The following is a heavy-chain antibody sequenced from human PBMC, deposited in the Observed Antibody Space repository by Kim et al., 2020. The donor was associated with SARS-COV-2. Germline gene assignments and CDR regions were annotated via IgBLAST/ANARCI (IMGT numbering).Heavy chain of an antibody. CDR3: ARVGSREWLRVIVRGNWFDP. CDR1: GYTFTSYA. V-gene: IGHV7-4-1*02. Sequence: ASVKVSCKASGYTFTSYAMNWVRQAPGQGLEWMGWINTNTGNPTYAQGFTGRFVFSLDTSVSTAYLQISSLKAEDTAVYYCARVGSREWLRVIVRGNWFDPWGQGTLVTVSS. CDR2: INTNTGNP. D-gene: IGHD5-12*01. J-gene: IGHJ5*02.